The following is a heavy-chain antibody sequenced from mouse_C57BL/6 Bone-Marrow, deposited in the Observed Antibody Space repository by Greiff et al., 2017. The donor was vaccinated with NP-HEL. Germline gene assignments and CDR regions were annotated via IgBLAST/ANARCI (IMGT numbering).Heavy chain of an antibody. CDR1: GFTFTDYY. D-gene: IGHD2-4*01. CDR2: IRNKANGYTT. Sequence: EVQGVESGGGLVQPGGSLSLSCAASGFTFTDYYMSWVRQPPGKALEWLGFIRNKANGYTTEYSASVKGRFTISRDNSPRILYLQMNALRAEDSATYYCARGYDYDGGSAWFAYWGQGTLVTVSA. J-gene: IGHJ3*01. V-gene: IGHV7-3*01. CDR3: ARGYDYDGGSAWFAY.